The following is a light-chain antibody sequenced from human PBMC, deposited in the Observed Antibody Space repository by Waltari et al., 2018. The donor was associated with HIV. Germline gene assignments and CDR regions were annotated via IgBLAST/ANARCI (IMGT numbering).Light chain of an antibody. V-gene: IGLV2-11*01. CDR3: CSYAGSYTYV. CDR2: DVS. J-gene: IGLJ1*01. CDR1: SSDVGGYNY. Sequence: QSALTQPRSVSGSPGQPVTLSSTGTSSDVGGYNYVSWYQQHPGKAPKVRIYDVSKRPSGVPDRFSGSKSGNTASLTISGLQAEDEADYYCCSYAGSYTYVFGTGTKVTVL.